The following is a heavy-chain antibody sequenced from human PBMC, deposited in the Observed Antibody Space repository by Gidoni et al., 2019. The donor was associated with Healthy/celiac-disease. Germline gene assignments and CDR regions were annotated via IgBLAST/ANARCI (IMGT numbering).Heavy chain of an antibody. CDR1: GFTFSSYG. D-gene: IGHD1-26*01. V-gene: IGHV3-30*18. J-gene: IGHJ4*02. CDR2: ISYDGSNK. CDR3: AKDRSGSYDY. Sequence: QVQLVQSGGGVVPAGRSLRLFCAASGFTFSSYGMHWVRQAPGKGLEWVAVISYDGSNKYYADSVKGRFTISRDNSKNTLYLQMNSLRAEDTAVYYCAKDRSGSYDYWGQGTLVTVSS.